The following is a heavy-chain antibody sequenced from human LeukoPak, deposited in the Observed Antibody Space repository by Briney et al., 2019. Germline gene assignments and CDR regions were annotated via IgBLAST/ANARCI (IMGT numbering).Heavy chain of an antibody. J-gene: IGHJ3*02. D-gene: IGHD4-23*01. Sequence: GGSLRLSCAASGFTFSSYAMSWVRQAPGKGLEWVSAISGSGGSTYYADSVKGRFTISRDNSKNTLYLQMGSLRAEDMAVYYCARVYGGNPRDAFDIWGQGTMVTVSS. CDR3: ARVYGGNPRDAFDI. V-gene: IGHV3-23*01. CDR2: ISGSGGST. CDR1: GFTFSSYA.